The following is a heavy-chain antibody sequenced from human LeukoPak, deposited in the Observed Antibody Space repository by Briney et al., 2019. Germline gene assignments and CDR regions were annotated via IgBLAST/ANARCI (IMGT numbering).Heavy chain of an antibody. CDR3: ARGGDGITMVRGVITY. Sequence: ASVKVSCKASGYTFTSYDINWVRQATGQGLEWMGWMNPNSGNTGYAQKFQGRVTITRNTSISTAYMELSSLRSEDTAVYYCARGGDGITMVRGVITYRGQGTLVTVSS. CDR2: MNPNSGNT. CDR1: GYTFTSYD. D-gene: IGHD3-10*01. J-gene: IGHJ4*02. V-gene: IGHV1-8*03.